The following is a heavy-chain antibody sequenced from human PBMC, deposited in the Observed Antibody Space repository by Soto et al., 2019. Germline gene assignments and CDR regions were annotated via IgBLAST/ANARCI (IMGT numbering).Heavy chain of an antibody. V-gene: IGHV1-18*01. CDR2: ISTYSGDT. D-gene: IGHD5-12*01. J-gene: IGHJ5*02. CDR1: GYTFFTYD. CDR3: AGYHGPTTSENWFDP. Sequence: QVHLVQSGVEVKTPGASVKVSCQASGYTFFTYDISWVRQAPGQGLAWMGWISTYSGDTKYAQKFQGRVTLTTVTATTTSYLELRSLRSDDTAVYYCAGYHGPTTSENWFDPWGQGTLVTVSS.